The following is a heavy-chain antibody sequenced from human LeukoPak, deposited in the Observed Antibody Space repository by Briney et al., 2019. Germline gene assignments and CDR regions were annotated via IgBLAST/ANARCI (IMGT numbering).Heavy chain of an antibody. CDR3: ARARAAAGIQFDY. Sequence: GGSLRLPCAASGFTFSTYWMSWVRQAPGKGLEWVANIKHDGSEKHYVDFVKGRFTISRDNAKNSLYLQMNSLRAEDTAVYYCARARAAAGIQFDYWGQGTLVTVSS. D-gene: IGHD6-13*01. J-gene: IGHJ4*02. V-gene: IGHV3-7*01. CDR2: IKHDGSEK. CDR1: GFTFSTYW.